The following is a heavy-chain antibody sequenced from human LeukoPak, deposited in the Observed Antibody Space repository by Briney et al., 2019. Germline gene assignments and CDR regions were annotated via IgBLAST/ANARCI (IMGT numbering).Heavy chain of an antibody. CDR2: ISTYNANT. J-gene: IGHJ4*02. CDR1: GYTFTNYG. V-gene: IGHV1-18*01. CDR3: ARDDGYGSGDY. Sequence: ASVKVSCKTSGYTFTNYGVTWVRQAPGQGLEWMGWISTYNANTNYAQNLQGRVTMTTDTSTSTVFMELRSLRSDDSAVYYCARDDGYGSGDYWGQGTLVTVSS. D-gene: IGHD5-24*01.